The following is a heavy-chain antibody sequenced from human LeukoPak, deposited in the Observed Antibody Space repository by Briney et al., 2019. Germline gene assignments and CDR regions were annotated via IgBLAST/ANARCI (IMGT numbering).Heavy chain of an antibody. CDR3: ARHGTSVAWYFDL. J-gene: IGHJ2*01. V-gene: IGHV4-59*08. CDR1: GGSFSSFY. CDR2: IYYTGGT. D-gene: IGHD6-19*01. Sequence: SETLSLTCTVSGGSFSSFYWSWIRQPPGKGLEWIGYIYYTGGTNHNPSLKSRITTSVDTSKNQFSLQLSSVTAADTAVYYCARHGTSVAWYFDLWGRGTLVAVSS.